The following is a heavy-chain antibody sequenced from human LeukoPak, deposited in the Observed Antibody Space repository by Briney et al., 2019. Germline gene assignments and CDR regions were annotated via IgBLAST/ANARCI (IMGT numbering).Heavy chain of an antibody. V-gene: IGHV3-30*03. D-gene: IGHD5-24*01. CDR3: AREFGHNRWYFDY. CDR1: GFTVSSNY. J-gene: IGHJ4*02. CDR2: VSADGRTQ. Sequence: GGSLRLSCAASGFTVSSNYMGWVRQAPGKGLEWVTVVSADGRTQLYSDSVKGRFTISRDNSLNTLHLQMNSLRTEDTAVYYCAREFGHNRWYFDYWGQGALVTVSS.